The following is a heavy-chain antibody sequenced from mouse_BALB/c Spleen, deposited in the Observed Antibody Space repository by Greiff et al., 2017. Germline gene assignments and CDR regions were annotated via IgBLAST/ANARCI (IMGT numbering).Heavy chain of an antibody. CDR1: GFTFSSYT. CDR2: ISSGGGNT. CDR3: ARWGGNFAY. J-gene: IGHJ3*01. D-gene: IGHD2-1*01. V-gene: IGHV5-9*03. Sequence: DVKLVESGGGLVKPGGSLKLSCAASGFTFSSYTMSWVRQTPEKRLEWVATISSGGGNTYYPDSVKGRFTISRDNAKNNLYLQMSSLRSEDTALYYCARWGGNFAYWGQGTLVTVSA.